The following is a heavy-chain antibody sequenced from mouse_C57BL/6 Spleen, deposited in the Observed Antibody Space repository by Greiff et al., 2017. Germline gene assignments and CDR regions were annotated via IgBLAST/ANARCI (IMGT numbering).Heavy chain of an antibody. Sequence: QVQLQQPGAELVMPGASVKLSCKASGYTFTSYWMHWVKQRPGQGLEWIGEIDPSDSYTNYNQKFKGKSTLTVDKSSSTAYVQLSRLTSEDSSVYYWARGGDYWGQGTSVTVSS. CDR3: ARGGDY. CDR2: IDPSDSYT. CDR1: GYTFTSYW. V-gene: IGHV1-69*01. J-gene: IGHJ4*01.